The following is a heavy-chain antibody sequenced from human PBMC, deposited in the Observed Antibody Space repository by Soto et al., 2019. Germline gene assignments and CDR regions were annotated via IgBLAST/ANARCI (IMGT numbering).Heavy chain of an antibody. Sequence: EVQLLESGGGLVQPGGSLRISCAASGFTFSNYVMTWVRQAPGRGLEWVSGISASGGSTYYAESVKGRFTISRDNSNGMLFLQMHGLGAEDTALYYCAKASYGSGSYRVDYWGQGTLVTVSS. CDR2: ISASGGST. V-gene: IGHV3-23*01. CDR1: GFTFSNYV. D-gene: IGHD3-10*01. J-gene: IGHJ4*02. CDR3: AKASYGSGSYRVDY.